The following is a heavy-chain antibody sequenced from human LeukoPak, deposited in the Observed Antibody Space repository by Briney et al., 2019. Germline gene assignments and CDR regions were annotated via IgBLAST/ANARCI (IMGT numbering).Heavy chain of an antibody. CDR1: GYTFTVYF. CDR3: ARELSYDSSGYYFDY. Sequence: ASVKVSCKASGYTFTVYFMHWVRQAPGQGLEWMGWINPNSGGTNYAQKFQGRVTMTRDTSISTAYMELSRLRSDDTAVYYCARELSYDSSGYYFDYWGQETLVTVSS. J-gene: IGHJ4*02. CDR2: INPNSGGT. V-gene: IGHV1-2*02. D-gene: IGHD3-22*01.